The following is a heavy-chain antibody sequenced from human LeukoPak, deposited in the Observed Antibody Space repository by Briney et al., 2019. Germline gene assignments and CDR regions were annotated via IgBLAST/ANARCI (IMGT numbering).Heavy chain of an antibody. CDR1: GFTFSSYS. CDR2: ISSSSSYM. CDR3: ARDQGFWVY. D-gene: IGHD3-3*01. V-gene: IGHV3-21*01. J-gene: IGHJ4*02. Sequence: GGSLRLSCAASGFTFSSYSMNWVRQAPGKGLEWVSSISSSSSYMYYADSVKGRFTISRDNAKNSLYLQMNSLRAEDTAVYYCARDQGFWVYWGQGTLVTVSS.